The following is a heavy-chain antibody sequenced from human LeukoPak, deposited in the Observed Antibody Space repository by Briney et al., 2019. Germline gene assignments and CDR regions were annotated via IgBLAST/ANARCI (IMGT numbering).Heavy chain of an antibody. CDR2: ISYDGSNK. CDR3: AKTGGLVPSYYFDY. CDR1: GFTFSCYG. J-gene: IGHJ4*02. V-gene: IGHV3-30*18. D-gene: IGHD6-6*01. Sequence: GGSLRLSCAASGFTFSCYGMHWVRQAPGKGLEWVAVISYDGSNKYYADSVKGRFTISRDDSKNTLYLQMNSLRAEDTAVYYCAKTGGLVPSYYFDYWGQGTLVTVSS.